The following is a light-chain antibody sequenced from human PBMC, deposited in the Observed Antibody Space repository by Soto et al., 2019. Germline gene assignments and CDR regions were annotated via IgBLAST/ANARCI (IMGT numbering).Light chain of an antibody. CDR3: SSFAGTYSLYI. V-gene: IGLV2-11*01. Sequence: QSALTQPLSVSGSPGQSVAISCTGTSNDVGAYDHVSWYQHSPDKAPKLLIFDVNKRPSGVPDRFSGSKSGNTASLTISGLQDDDEAEDFCSSFAGTYSLYIFGSGTKVTVL. CDR2: DVN. CDR1: SNDVGAYDH. J-gene: IGLJ1*01.